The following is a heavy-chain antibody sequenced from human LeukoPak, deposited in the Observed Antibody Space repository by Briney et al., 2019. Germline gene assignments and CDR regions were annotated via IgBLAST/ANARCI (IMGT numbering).Heavy chain of an antibody. CDR2: IKQDGSEQ. CDR3: ARPLMYYYGSETYFWFDP. J-gene: IGHJ5*02. CDR1: GFTFTTYW. D-gene: IGHD3-10*01. Sequence: PGGSLRLSCAAAGFTFTTYWMGWVRQAPGNGLEWVANIKQDGSEQYYVDSVKGRFTISRDNGKNSLALQMNSLRAEDTAVYYCARPLMYYYGSETYFWFDPWGQGTLVTVSS. V-gene: IGHV3-7*01.